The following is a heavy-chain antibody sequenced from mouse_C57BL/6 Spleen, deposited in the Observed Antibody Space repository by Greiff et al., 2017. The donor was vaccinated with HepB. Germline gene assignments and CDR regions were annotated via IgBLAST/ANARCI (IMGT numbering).Heavy chain of an antibody. CDR3: ARGGGYDYGEYYAMDY. D-gene: IGHD2-4*01. Sequence: EVKLQESGPGLVKPSQSLSLTCSVTGYSITSGYYWNWIRQFPGNKLEWMGYISYDGSNNYNPSLKNRISITRDTSKNQFFLKLNSVTTEDTATYYCARGGGYDYGEYYAMDYWGQGTSVTVSS. V-gene: IGHV3-6*01. CDR2: ISYDGSN. J-gene: IGHJ4*01. CDR1: GYSITSGYY.